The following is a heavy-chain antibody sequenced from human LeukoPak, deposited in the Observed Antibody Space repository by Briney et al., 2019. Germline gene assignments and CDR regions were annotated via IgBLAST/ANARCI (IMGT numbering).Heavy chain of an antibody. CDR2: IRYDGSAT. CDR3: AKDRSTLARGVMAS. J-gene: IGHJ5*02. CDR1: GFTFSSHG. Sequence: GGSLRLSCAASGFTFSSHGMHWVRQAPGKGLEWVAFIRYDGSATYYADSVKGRFNISRDNSKNTLYLQMNSLRVDDTAIYYCAKDRSTLARGVMASWGQGTLVTVSS. V-gene: IGHV3-30*02. D-gene: IGHD3-10*01.